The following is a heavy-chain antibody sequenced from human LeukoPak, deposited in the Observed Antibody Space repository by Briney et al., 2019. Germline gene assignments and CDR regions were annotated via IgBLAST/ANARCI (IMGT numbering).Heavy chain of an antibody. D-gene: IGHD3-22*01. J-gene: IGHJ4*02. CDR2: IIPIFGTA. Sequence: SVKVSCKASGGTFSSYAISWVRQAPGQGLEWMGGIIPIFGTANYAQKFQDRVTITTDESTSTAYMELSSLRSEDTAVYYCAREENYDSSGYYYVGYFDYWGQGTLVTVSS. CDR1: GGTFSSYA. V-gene: IGHV1-69*05. CDR3: AREENYDSSGYYYVGYFDY.